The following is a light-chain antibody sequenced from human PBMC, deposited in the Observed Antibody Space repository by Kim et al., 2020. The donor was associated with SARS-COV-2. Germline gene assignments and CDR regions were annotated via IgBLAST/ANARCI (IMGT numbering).Light chain of an antibody. CDR2: GNS. J-gene: IGLJ1*01. CDR3: QSYDSSLSGSYV. V-gene: IGLV1-40*01. CDR1: SSNIGAGYD. Sequence: VTISGTGGSSNIGAGYDVHWYQQLPGTAPKLLIYGNSNRPSGVPDRFSGSKSGTSASLAITGLQAEDEADYYCQSYDSSLSGSYVFGTGTKVTVL.